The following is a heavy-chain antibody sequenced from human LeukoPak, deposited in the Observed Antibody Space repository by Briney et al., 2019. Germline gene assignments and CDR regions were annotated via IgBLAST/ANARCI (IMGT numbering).Heavy chain of an antibody. CDR1: GVTFTSYA. V-gene: IGHV3-30-3*01. Sequence: PGGSPRLSCAASGVTFTSYATHWVRHAPHKGLEWVSVVSNYGSNKYYSDSVKGRFTFSRDNSKNTLYLQMNRLRAEDTAVYYCARDRGRGIQLCPDYWGQGTLVTVSS. CDR3: ARDRGRGIQLCPDY. J-gene: IGHJ4*02. CDR2: VSNYGSNK. D-gene: IGHD5-18*01.